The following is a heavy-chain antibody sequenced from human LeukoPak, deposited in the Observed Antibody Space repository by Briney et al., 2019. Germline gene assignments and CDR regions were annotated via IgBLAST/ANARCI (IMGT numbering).Heavy chain of an antibody. CDR2: INPNSGGT. CDR3: ASVSDYDSSGYRADY. Sequence: ASVKVSCKASGYTFTGYYMHWVRQAPGQGLEWIGRINPNSGGTNYAQKFQGRVTMTRDTSISTAYMELSRLRSDDTAVYYCASVSDYDSSGYRADYWGQGTLVTVSS. J-gene: IGHJ4*02. CDR1: GYTFTGYY. V-gene: IGHV1-2*06. D-gene: IGHD3-22*01.